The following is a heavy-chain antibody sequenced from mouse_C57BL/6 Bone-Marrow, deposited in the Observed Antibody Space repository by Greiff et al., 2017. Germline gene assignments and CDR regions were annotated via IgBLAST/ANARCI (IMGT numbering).Heavy chain of an antibody. Sequence: EVKLEESGEGLVKPGGSLKLSCAASGFTFSSYAMSWVRQTPEKRLEWVAYISSGGDYIYYADTVKGRFTISRDNARNTLYLQMSSLKSEDTAMYYCTRALYGPHYFDYWGQGTTLTVSS. D-gene: IGHD1-1*01. V-gene: IGHV5-9-1*02. J-gene: IGHJ2*01. CDR3: TRALYGPHYFDY. CDR1: GFTFSSYA. CDR2: ISSGGDYI.